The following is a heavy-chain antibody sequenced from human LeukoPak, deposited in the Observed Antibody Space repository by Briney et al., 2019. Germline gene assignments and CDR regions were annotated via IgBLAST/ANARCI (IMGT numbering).Heavy chain of an antibody. V-gene: IGHV4-39*07. D-gene: IGHD3-22*01. CDR1: GGSISSSSYY. CDR3: ARVSFPRMGSGYSSLVDY. J-gene: IGHJ4*02. CDR2: IFYSGGT. Sequence: SETLSLTCSVSGGSISSSSYYWGWIRQPPGKGLEWIGNIFYSGGTYYNPSLRSRVTISVDTSKNQFSLKLSSVTAADTAVYYCARVSFPRMGSGYSSLVDYWGQGTLVTVSS.